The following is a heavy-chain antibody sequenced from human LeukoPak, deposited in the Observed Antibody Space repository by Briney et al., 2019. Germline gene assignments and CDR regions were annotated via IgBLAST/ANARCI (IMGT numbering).Heavy chain of an antibody. J-gene: IGHJ4*02. CDR2: IYYSGST. CDR3: ARHVLTMVRGVNGGFDY. V-gene: IGHV4-59*08. Sequence: PSETLSLTCTVSGGSITGFHWSWIRQPPGKELEWIGYIYYSGSTSYNPSLKSRVNISLDTSKNQFSLKLRSVTAADTAVYYCARHVLTMVRGVNGGFDYWGQGTLVTVSS. D-gene: IGHD3-10*01. CDR1: GGSITGFH.